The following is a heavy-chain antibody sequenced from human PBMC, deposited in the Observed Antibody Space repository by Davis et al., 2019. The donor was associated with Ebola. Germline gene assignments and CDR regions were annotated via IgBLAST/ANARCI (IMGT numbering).Heavy chain of an antibody. D-gene: IGHD3-10*01. V-gene: IGHV3-73*01. CDR1: GFTFSGSA. J-gene: IGHJ6*02. CDR3: ARDKRSGYYGSGRYRDYYYYGMDV. CDR2: IRSKANSYAT. Sequence: PGGSLRLSCAASGFTFSGSAMHWVRQASGKGLEWVGRIRSKANSYATAYAASVKGRFTISRDDSKNTAYLQMNSLKTEDTAVYYCARDKRSGYYGSGRYRDYYYYGMDVWGQGTTVTVSS.